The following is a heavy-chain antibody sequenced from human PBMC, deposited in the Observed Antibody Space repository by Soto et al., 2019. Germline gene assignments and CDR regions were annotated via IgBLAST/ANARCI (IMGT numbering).Heavy chain of an antibody. CDR3: ARVADIVVVVAATQDAFDI. Sequence: LSLTCAVYGGSFSGYYWSWIRQPPGKGLEWIGEINHSGSTNYNPSLKSRVTISVDTSKNQFSLKLSSVTAADTAVYYCARVADIVVVVAATQDAFDIWGQGTMVTVSS. D-gene: IGHD2-15*01. CDR2: INHSGST. CDR1: GGSFSGYY. V-gene: IGHV4-34*01. J-gene: IGHJ3*02.